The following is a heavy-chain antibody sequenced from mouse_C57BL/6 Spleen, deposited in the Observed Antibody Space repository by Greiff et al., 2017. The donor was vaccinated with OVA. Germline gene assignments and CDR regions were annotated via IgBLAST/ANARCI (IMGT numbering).Heavy chain of an antibody. J-gene: IGHJ1*03. V-gene: IGHV1-4*01. CDR2: INPSSGYT. CDR1: GYTFTSYT. CDR3: ARREGNYWYFDV. Sequence: QVQLQQSGAELARPGASVKMSCKASGYTFTSYTMHWVKQRPGPGLEWIGYINPSSGYTKYNQKFKDKATLTADKSSSTAYMQLSSLTSEDSAVYYCARREGNYWYFDVWGTGTTVTVSS. D-gene: IGHD2-1*01.